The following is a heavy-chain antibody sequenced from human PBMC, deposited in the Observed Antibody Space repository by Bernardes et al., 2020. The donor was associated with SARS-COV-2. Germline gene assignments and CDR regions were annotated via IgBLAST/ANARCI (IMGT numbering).Heavy chain of an antibody. CDR1: GGSFSGYY. V-gene: IGHV4-34*01. J-gene: IGHJ4*02. CDR2: INHSGNT. CDR3: ARDFHWRHSSGSLLASSAGPFDY. D-gene: IGHD3-22*01. Sequence: SESLSLTCAVYGGSFSGYYWSWIRKPPGKGLEWIGEINHSGNTNSNPSLKSRVTISVDTSKNQFSLKLSSVTAADTAVYYCARDFHWRHSSGSLLASSAGPFDYWGQGTLVTVSS.